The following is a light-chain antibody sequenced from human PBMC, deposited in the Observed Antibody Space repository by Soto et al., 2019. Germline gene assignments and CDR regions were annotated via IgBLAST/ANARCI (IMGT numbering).Light chain of an antibody. CDR1: IGDVGAHDY. V-gene: IGLV2-14*01. CDR2: EVT. CDR3: CSYAGKNFPFYV. Sequence: QSVLTQPASVSGSPGQSITISCTGTIGDVGAHDYVSWYQQHPGKAPKLIIYEVTKVPLGVSYRFSGSKSGNTASLTISGLQDEDEADYFCCSYAGKNFPFYVFGTGTKVTVL. J-gene: IGLJ1*01.